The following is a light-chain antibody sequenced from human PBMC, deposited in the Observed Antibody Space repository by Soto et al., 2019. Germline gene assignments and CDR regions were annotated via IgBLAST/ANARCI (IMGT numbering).Light chain of an antibody. V-gene: IGLV2-11*01. J-gene: IGLJ1*01. Sequence: QSALTQPRSVSGSPGQSVTISCTGTSSDVGGYNYVSWYQQHPGKAPKLMIYDVSKRPSGVPDRFSGSKSGNTASLTISGLQAEDEADYYCCSYSGSYTYVFGTGNNVTVL. CDR1: SSDVGGYNY. CDR3: CSYSGSYTYV. CDR2: DVS.